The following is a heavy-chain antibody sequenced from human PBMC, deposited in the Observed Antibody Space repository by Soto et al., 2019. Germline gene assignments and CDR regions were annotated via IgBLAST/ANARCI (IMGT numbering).Heavy chain of an antibody. CDR2: ISGSGATT. J-gene: IGHJ4*02. CDR1: GFTFSNYA. D-gene: IGHD2-2*01. Sequence: PGGSLRLSCEASGFTFSNYAMSWGRQAPGKGLEWVSVISGSGATTYYADSVKGRFTVSRDNSKKMLYLEMDSLRVEDTELYYCAKEGSTYHLRYWGQGTLVTVSS. CDR3: AKEGSTYHLRY. V-gene: IGHV3-23*01.